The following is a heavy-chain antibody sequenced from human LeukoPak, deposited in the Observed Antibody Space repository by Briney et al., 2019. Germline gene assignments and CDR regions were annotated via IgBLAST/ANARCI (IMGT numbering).Heavy chain of an antibody. CDR2: ISWNSGSI. Sequence: GRSLRLSCAASGFTFDDYAMHWVRQAPGKGLEWVSGISWNSGSIGYADSVKGRFTISRDNAKNSLYLQMNSLRAEDTALYYCAKTGMAYDALDIWGQGTMVTVSS. D-gene: IGHD5-24*01. V-gene: IGHV3-9*01. CDR3: AKTGMAYDALDI. CDR1: GFTFDDYA. J-gene: IGHJ3*02.